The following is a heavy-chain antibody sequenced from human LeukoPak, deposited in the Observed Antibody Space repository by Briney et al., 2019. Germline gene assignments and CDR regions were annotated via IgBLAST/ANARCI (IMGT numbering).Heavy chain of an antibody. CDR1: GFTFSSYA. Sequence: GGSLRLSCAASGFTFSSYAMSWVRQAPGKGLEWVSAISGSGGSTYYADSVKGRFTISRDNSKNTLYLQMNSLRAEDTAVYYCAKSLAFLYMGLSSDYWGQGTLVTVSS. D-gene: IGHD1-26*01. CDR3: AKSLAFLYMGLSSDY. CDR2: ISGSGGST. V-gene: IGHV3-23*01. J-gene: IGHJ4*02.